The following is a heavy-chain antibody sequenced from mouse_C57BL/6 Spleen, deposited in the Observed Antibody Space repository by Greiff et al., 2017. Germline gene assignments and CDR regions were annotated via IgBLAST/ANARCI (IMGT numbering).Heavy chain of an antibody. J-gene: IGHJ2*01. CDR3: ARGIIYYGSSYYFDY. V-gene: IGHV1-64*01. Sequence: VQLQQPGAELVKPGASVKLSCKASGYTFTSYWMHWVKQRPGQGLEWIGMIHPNSGSTNYNEKFKSKATLTVDKSSSTAYMQLSSLTSEDSAVYYCARGIIYYGSSYYFDYWGQGTTLTVSS. CDR2: IHPNSGST. CDR1: GYTFTSYW. D-gene: IGHD1-1*01.